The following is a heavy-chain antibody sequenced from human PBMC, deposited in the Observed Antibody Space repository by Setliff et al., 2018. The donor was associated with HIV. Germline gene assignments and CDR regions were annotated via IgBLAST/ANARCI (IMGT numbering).Heavy chain of an antibody. J-gene: IGHJ4*02. Sequence: PSETLSLTCTVSGGSISSYYWSWIRQPPGKGLEWIGYIYYSGSTNYNPSLKSRVTISVDTSKNQFSLKLSSVTAADTAVYYCARDVMEWFGSYFDRWGQGTLVTVSS. CDR2: IYYSGST. CDR1: GGSISSYY. V-gene: IGHV4-59*01. D-gene: IGHD3-3*01. CDR3: ARDVMEWFGSYFDR.